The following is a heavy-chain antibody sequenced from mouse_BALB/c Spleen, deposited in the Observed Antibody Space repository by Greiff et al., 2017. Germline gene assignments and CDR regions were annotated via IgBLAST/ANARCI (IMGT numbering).Heavy chain of an antibody. J-gene: IGHJ4*01. CDR3: ARGGYYVGYAMDY. V-gene: IGHV3-2*02. D-gene: IGHD2-3*01. CDR2: ISYSGST. CDR1: GYSITSDYA. Sequence: EVKLMESGPGLVKPSQSLSLTCTVTGYSITSDYAWNWIRQFPGNKLEWMGYISYSGSTSYNPSLKSRISITRDTSKNQFFLQLNSVTTEDTATYYCARGGYYVGYAMDYWGQGTSVTVSS.